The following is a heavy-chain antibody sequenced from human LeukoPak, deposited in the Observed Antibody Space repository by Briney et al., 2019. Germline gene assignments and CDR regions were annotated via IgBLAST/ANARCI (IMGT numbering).Heavy chain of an antibody. CDR1: GYTFTTYD. D-gene: IGHD2-15*01. CDR3: ARVDGSPDY. Sequence: ASVKVSCKASGYTFTTYDIIWVRQATGQRLEWMGWINPNSGNRGYAQKLQGRVTITRDTSISTAYMELSSLRSEDTAVYYCARVDGSPDYWGQGTLVTVSS. V-gene: IGHV1-8*01. J-gene: IGHJ4*02. CDR2: INPNSGNR.